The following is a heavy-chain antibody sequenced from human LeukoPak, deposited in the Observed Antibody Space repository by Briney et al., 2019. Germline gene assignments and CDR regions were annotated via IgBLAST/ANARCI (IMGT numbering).Heavy chain of an antibody. CDR2: ISSSSSYI. D-gene: IGHD6-19*01. CDR3: ARVSSGWVDY. CDR1: GFTFSSYS. V-gene: IGHV3-21*01. Sequence: GGSLRLSCAASGFTFSSYSMNWVRQAPGKGLEWVSSISSSSSYIYYTDSVKGRFTISRDNAKNSLYLQMNSLRAEDTAVYYCARVSSGWVDYWGQGTLVTVSS. J-gene: IGHJ4*02.